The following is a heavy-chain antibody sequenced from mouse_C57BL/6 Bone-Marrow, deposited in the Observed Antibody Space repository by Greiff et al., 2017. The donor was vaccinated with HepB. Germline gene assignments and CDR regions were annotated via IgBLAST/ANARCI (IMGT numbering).Heavy chain of an antibody. D-gene: IGHD1-1*01. CDR3: ARRKLLRSYWYFDV. CDR1: GFSLSTSGMG. Sequence: QVQLKESGPGILQSSQTLSLTCSFSGFSLSTSGMGVSWIRQPSGKGLEWLAHIYWDDDKRYNPSLKSRLTISKDTSRNQVFLKITSVDTADTATYYCARRKLLRSYWYFDVWGTGTTVTVSS. CDR2: IYWDDDK. V-gene: IGHV8-12*01. J-gene: IGHJ1*03.